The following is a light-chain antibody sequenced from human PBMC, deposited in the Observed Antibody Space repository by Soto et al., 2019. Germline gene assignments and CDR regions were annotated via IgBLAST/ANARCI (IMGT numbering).Light chain of an antibody. CDR2: GAS. CDR3: QQYGSSALT. Sequence: EIVLTQSPATLSLSPGERATLSCRASQSVSSSYLAWYQQKPGQAPRLLIYGASSSATGIPDRFSGSGSGTDFTLAIRRLEPEDFGVYDCQQYGSSALTFGGGTKMDI. V-gene: IGKV3-20*01. CDR1: QSVSSSY. J-gene: IGKJ4*01.